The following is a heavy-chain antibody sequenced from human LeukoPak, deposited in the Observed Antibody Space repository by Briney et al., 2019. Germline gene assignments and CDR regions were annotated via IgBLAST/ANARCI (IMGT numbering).Heavy chain of an antibody. CDR3: ARGSVWEAAPTYFHS. CDR1: GFTFSSFS. Sequence: GGSLRLSCAASGFTFSSFSMSWVRQAPGKGLEWVSTINQGGGETYYADSVKGRFTISKDNAKNSLYLQMNSLRAEDTAGYYCARGSVWEAAPTYFHSSGEGNLVSASS. CDR2: INQGGGET. D-gene: IGHD1-26*01. V-gene: IGHV3-7*01. J-gene: IGHJ4*02.